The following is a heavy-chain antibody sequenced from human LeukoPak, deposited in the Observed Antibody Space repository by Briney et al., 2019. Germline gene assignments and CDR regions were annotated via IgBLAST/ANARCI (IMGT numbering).Heavy chain of an antibody. Sequence: PGGSLRLSCAASGFTFSSYGMHWVRQAPGKGLEWVAVIWYDGSNKYYADSVKGRFTISRDNSKNTLYLQMNSLRAEDTAVYYCAKDYYDSSGYYAQFDYWGQGTLVTVSS. V-gene: IGHV3-33*06. CDR3: AKDYYDSSGYYAQFDY. D-gene: IGHD3-22*01. CDR1: GFTFSSYG. CDR2: IWYDGSNK. J-gene: IGHJ4*02.